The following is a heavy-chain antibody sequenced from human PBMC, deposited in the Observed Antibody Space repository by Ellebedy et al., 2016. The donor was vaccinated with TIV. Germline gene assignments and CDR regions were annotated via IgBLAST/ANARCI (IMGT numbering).Heavy chain of an antibody. D-gene: IGHD3-22*01. Sequence: GGSLRLSXAASEFTFSSYWMNWVRQAPGKGLVWVSRINSDGSDTNYADSVKGRFTISRDNAENTLYLQMSGLRAEDTAVYYCARGVSYYHDSSGYGTVWGQGTTVTVSS. CDR1: EFTFSSYW. CDR2: INSDGSDT. CDR3: ARGVSYYHDSSGYGTV. J-gene: IGHJ6*02. V-gene: IGHV3-74*01.